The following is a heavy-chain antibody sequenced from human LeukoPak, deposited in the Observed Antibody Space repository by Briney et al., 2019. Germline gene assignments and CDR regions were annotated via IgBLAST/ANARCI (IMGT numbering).Heavy chain of an antibody. CDR3: ARARLGAFDI. CDR1: GYTFTSYD. J-gene: IGHJ3*02. D-gene: IGHD4-11*01. CDR2: MNPNSGNT. Sequence: ASVKVSCKASGYTFTSYDINWVRQATGQGLEWMGWMNPNSGNTGYAQKLQGRVTITRKTSISTAYMELSSRRSEETAVYYCARARLGAFDIWGQGTMVTVSS. V-gene: IGHV1-8*01.